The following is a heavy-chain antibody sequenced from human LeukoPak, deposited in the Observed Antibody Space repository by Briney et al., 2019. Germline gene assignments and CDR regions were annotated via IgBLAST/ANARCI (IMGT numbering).Heavy chain of an antibody. V-gene: IGHV1-8*01. CDR2: MNPNSGNT. CDR3: ARYYDYVWGSYHSFDY. D-gene: IGHD3-16*02. Sequence: ASVTVSCKASGYTFTSYDINWVRQAPGQGLEWMGWMNPNSGNTGYAQKFQGRVTMTRNTSISTAYMELSSLRSEDTAVYYCARYYDYVWGSYHSFDYWGQGTLVTVSS. J-gene: IGHJ4*02. CDR1: GYTFTSYD.